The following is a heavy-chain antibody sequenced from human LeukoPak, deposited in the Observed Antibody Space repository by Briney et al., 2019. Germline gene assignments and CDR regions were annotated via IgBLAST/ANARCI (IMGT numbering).Heavy chain of an antibody. D-gene: IGHD4-11*01. CDR1: GGSISSGGYY. V-gene: IGHV4-30-2*01. J-gene: IGHJ6*03. CDR2: IYHSGST. CDR3: ARDVYSNYYYYMDV. Sequence: SETLSLTCTVSGGSISSGGYYWSWIRQPPGKGLEWIGYIYHSGSTYYNPSLKSRVTISVDRSKNQFSLKLSSVTAADTAVYYCARDVYSNYYYYMDVWGKGTTVTVSS.